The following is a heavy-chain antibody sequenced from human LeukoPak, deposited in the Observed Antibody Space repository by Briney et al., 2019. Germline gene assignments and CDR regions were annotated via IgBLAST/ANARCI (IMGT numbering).Heavy chain of an antibody. CDR3: ARDFERDDYGDY. CDR2: ISSSSSYI. Sequence: MSGGSLRLSCAAAPGFIFRDYISWIRQAPGKGLEWVSSISSSSSYIYYADSVKGRFTISRDNAKNSLYLQMNSLRAEDTAVYYCARDFERDDYGDYWGQGTLVTVSS. D-gene: IGHD5-24*01. V-gene: IGHV3-21*01. CDR1: GFIFRDY. J-gene: IGHJ4*02.